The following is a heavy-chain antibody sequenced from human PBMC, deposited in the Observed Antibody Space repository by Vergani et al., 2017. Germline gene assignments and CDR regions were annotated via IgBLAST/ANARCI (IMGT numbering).Heavy chain of an antibody. CDR3: AKGIRATPYYYYGMDV. D-gene: IGHD2-15*01. V-gene: IGHV3-9*01. J-gene: IGHJ6*02. Sequence: EVQLVESGGGLVQPGRSLRLSCAASGFTFDDYAMHWVRQAPGKGLEWVSGISWNSGCIGYADSVKGRFTISRDNANNSLYLQMNRLRAEDTALYYCAKGIRATPYYYYGMDVWGQGTTVTVSS. CDR2: ISWNSGCI. CDR1: GFTFDDYA.